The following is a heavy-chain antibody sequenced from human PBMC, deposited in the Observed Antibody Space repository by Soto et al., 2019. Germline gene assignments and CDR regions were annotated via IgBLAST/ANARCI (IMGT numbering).Heavy chain of an antibody. D-gene: IGHD1-1*01. V-gene: IGHV3-48*01. CDR2: ISSSSSTI. CDR3: ARDLNDGLFDY. Sequence: EVQLVESGGGLVQPGGSLRLSCAASGFTFSSYSMNWVRQAPGKGLVWVSYISSSSSTIYYADSVKGRFTISRDNAKISLYLQMSSLRAEDTAVYYCARDLNDGLFDYCGQGTLVTVSS. CDR1: GFTFSSYS. J-gene: IGHJ4*02.